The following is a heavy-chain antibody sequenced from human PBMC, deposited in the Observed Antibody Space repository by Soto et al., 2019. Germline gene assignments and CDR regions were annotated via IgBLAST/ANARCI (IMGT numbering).Heavy chain of an antibody. CDR1: GYTFTDHG. V-gene: IGHV1-18*04. D-gene: IGHD2-15*01. Sequence: QIQLVQSGAEVKKPGASVRVSCKASGYTFTDHGMTWVRQAPGQGLEWMGWIGTNSGNSNPGERFRGRVTLSRDTSASTGYMEIRSLTSAGTAVYYCAALGYFKDSGGHVWGQGTLVTVSP. J-gene: IGHJ4*02. CDR3: AALGYFKDSGGHV. CDR2: IGTNSGNS.